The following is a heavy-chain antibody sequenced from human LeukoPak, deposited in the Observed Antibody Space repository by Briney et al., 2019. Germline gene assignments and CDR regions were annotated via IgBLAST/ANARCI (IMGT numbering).Heavy chain of an antibody. J-gene: IGHJ4*02. CDR2: MNPNSGNT. CDR3: ARTAILRYKTALGY. V-gene: IGHV1-8*03. CDR1: GYTFTSYD. D-gene: IGHD5-18*01. Sequence: ASVKVSCKASGYTFTSYDINWVRQATGQGLEWMGWMNPNSGNTGYAQKFQGRVTITRNTSISTAYMELSSLRSEDTAVYYCARTAILRYKTALGYWGQGTLVTVSS.